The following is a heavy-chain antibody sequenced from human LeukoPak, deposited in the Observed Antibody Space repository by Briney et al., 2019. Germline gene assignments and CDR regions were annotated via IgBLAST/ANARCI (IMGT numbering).Heavy chain of an antibody. Sequence: GESLKISCKGSGYSFTSYWIGWVRQMPGKGLEWMGIIYPGDSDTRYSPSFQGQVTISTDKSISTAYLQWSSLKASDTAMYYCARHSSQSGGATSFDYWGQGTLVTVSS. J-gene: IGHJ4*02. D-gene: IGHD1-26*01. CDR2: IYPGDSDT. CDR3: ARHSSQSGGATSFDY. CDR1: GYSFTSYW. V-gene: IGHV5-51*01.